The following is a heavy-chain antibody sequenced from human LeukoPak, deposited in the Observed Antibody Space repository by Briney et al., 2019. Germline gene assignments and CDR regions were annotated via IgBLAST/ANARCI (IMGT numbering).Heavy chain of an antibody. CDR3: ASRIVPAAFGL. CDR2: IHYSGGT. V-gene: IGHV4-38-2*02. Sequence: PSETLSLTRTLSGISISNGYYWGWIRQPPGKGLEWIGSIHYSGGTSYNPSLRSRVAISVDTSKNQFSLRLTSVTAADTAVYYCASRIVPAAFGLWGQGTLVTVSS. D-gene: IGHD2-2*01. J-gene: IGHJ4*02. CDR1: GISISNGYY.